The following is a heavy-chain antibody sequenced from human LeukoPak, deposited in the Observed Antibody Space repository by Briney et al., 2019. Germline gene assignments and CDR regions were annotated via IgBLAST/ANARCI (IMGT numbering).Heavy chain of an antibody. CDR2: ISWDGGST. CDR3: AKDMESGNLWPRWAFDI. V-gene: IGHV3-43*01. CDR1: GFTFDDYT. D-gene: IGHD3-10*01. Sequence: PGGSLRLSCAASGFTFDDYTMHWVRQAPGKGLEWVSLISWDGGSTYYADSVKGRFTISRDNSKNSLYLQMNSLRTEDTALYYCAKDMESGNLWPRWAFDIWGQGTMVTVSS. J-gene: IGHJ3*02.